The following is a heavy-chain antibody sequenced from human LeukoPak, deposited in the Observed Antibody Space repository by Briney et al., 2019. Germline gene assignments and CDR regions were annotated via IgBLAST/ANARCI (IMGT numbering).Heavy chain of an antibody. CDR1: GGTFSSSA. CDR3: ARLTGYYYFDY. D-gene: IGHD3-9*01. Sequence: SVKVSCKASGGTFSSSAISWVRQAPGQGLEWLGGIIPIFGSSNYAQNFQDRVTITADESTGTAYMELSSLRSEDTAVYYCARLTGYYYFDYWGQGTLVTVSS. J-gene: IGHJ4*02. CDR2: IIPIFGSS. V-gene: IGHV1-69*13.